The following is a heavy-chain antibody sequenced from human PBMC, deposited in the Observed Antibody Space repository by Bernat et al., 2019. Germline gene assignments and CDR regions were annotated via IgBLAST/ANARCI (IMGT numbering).Heavy chain of an antibody. CDR2: IFYSGST. Sequence: QLQLQESGPGLVKPSETLSLTCTVSCSSISSGWYYWGWIRQPPGKGLEWIGTIFYSGSTYYNPSLKSRVTITVDTSKNQFSLKLSSVTAAATAVYYCAGRRVYYDSSAYYYRAGFFDYWGQGTLVTVSS. V-gene: IGHV4-39*01. D-gene: IGHD3-22*01. CDR3: AGRRVYYDSSAYYYRAGFFDY. J-gene: IGHJ4*02. CDR1: CSSISSGWYY.